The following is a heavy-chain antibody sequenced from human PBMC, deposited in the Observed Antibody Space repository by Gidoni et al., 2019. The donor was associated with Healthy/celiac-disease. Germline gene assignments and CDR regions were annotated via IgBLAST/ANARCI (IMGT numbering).Heavy chain of an antibody. V-gene: IGHV3-21*01. CDR1: GFTFSSYS. D-gene: IGHD3-9*01. CDR2: ISSSSSDI. Sequence: VQLVESGGGLVKPGGSLSLSCAASGFTFSSYSMNWVRQAPGKGLEWFSYISSSSSDIDYSDEVKGRCTISRDNAKNSLYLQMNSLRAEDTAVYYCARDPPVLRYFDWLADYYGMDVWGQGTTVTVSS. J-gene: IGHJ6*02. CDR3: ARDPPVLRYFDWLADYYGMDV.